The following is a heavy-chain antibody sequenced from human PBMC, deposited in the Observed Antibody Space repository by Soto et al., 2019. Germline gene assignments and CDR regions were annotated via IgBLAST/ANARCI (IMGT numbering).Heavy chain of an antibody. D-gene: IGHD6-19*01. Sequence: QLQLQESGPGLVKPSETLSLTCTVSGGSISSSSNYWGWIRQPPGKGLEWIGSIYYSGSTYYNPSLKSRVTISADTSKNQFSLNVSSVTAADTALYYCARHSTGWYAAFDVWDQGTMVTGSS. CDR3: ARHSTGWYAAFDV. J-gene: IGHJ3*01. V-gene: IGHV4-39*01. CDR1: GGSISSSSNY. CDR2: IYYSGST.